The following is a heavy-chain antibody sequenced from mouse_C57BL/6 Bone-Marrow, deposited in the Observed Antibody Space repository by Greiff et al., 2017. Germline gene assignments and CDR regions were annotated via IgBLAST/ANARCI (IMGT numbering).Heavy chain of an antibody. D-gene: IGHD2-4*01. CDR3: ASGSPTMITTYLHY. Sequence: EVQLVESGGGLVKPGGSLKLSCAASGFTFSSYAMSWVRQTPEKRLVWVATIRDGGSYTYYPDNVKGRFTISRDNAKNNLYLQMSHLKSENTAMYYWASGSPTMITTYLHYWGLLTTLTVSS. CDR2: IRDGGSYT. V-gene: IGHV5-4*01. J-gene: IGHJ2*01. CDR1: GFTFSSYA.